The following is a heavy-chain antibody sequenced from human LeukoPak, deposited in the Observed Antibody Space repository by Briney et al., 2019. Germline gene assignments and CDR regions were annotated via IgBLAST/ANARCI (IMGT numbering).Heavy chain of an antibody. CDR2: IRYDGSNK. J-gene: IGHJ4*02. Sequence: GGSLRLSCAASGFTFSSYGMHWVRQAPGKGPEWVAFIRYDGSNKYYADSVKGRFTISRDSSKNTLFLQMNRLRPEDAAVYYCAKAPVTTCRGAFCYPFDYWGLGTLVTVSS. V-gene: IGHV3-30*02. CDR3: AKAPVTTCRGAFCYPFDY. D-gene: IGHD2-15*01. CDR1: GFTFSSYG.